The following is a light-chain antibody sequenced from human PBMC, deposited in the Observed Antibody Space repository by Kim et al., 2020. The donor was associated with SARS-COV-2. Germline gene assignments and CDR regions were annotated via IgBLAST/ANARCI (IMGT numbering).Light chain of an antibody. CDR1: GCDLGGYDY. CDR2: EVT. Sequence: SPGQSVTLSCPATGCDLGGYDYVSWYQQYPGKAPKLILYEVTKRPSGVPGRFSGSKSGTTAFLTVSRLQSEDEADYYCSSYAGIRVFGGGTQLTVL. CDR3: SSYAGIRV. J-gene: IGLJ3*02. V-gene: IGLV2-8*01.